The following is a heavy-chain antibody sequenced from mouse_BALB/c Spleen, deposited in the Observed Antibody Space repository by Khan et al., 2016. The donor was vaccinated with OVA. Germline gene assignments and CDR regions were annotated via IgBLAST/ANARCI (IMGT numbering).Heavy chain of an antibody. J-gene: IGHJ2*01. Sequence: QVQLQQSGPELVKPGASVKISCKASGYTFTDYYINWVKQKPGQGPEWIGWIYPGSGNTKYNEKFKGKATLTVDTSSRTAFMQLSSLTSEDTAVYFWAGRFDYWGQGTTLTVSS. CDR1: GYTFTDYY. V-gene: IGHV1-84*02. CDR3: AGRFDY. CDR2: IYPGSGNT.